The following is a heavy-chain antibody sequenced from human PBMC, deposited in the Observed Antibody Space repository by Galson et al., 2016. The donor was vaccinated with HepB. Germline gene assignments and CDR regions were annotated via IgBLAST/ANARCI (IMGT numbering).Heavy chain of an antibody. J-gene: IGHJ4*02. V-gene: IGHV3-30*18. CDR3: AKDRYDRSGYLFDD. Sequence: SLRLSCAASGFTFSRNAMHWVRQAPGKGLEWVAVISDDGSNKYYADSVKGRFTISRNNSKKTLYLQMNSLRAEDTAVYYCAKDRYDRSGYLFDDWGQGSQVTVSS. CDR1: GFTFSRNA. CDR2: ISDDGSNK. D-gene: IGHD3-22*01.